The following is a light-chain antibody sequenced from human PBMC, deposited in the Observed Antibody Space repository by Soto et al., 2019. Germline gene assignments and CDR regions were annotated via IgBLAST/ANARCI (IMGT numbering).Light chain of an antibody. Sequence: DIQMTQSPSTLSASVGDRVTITCRASQSISDWLAWYQQKPGRAPKLLIYDASILESGVPSRFGGSGSGTDFALTISSLQTDDFQTSHGQQYNSPSKTFGPGTKVDIK. J-gene: IGKJ1*01. V-gene: IGKV1-5*01. CDR2: DAS. CDR3: QQYNSPSKT. CDR1: QSISDW.